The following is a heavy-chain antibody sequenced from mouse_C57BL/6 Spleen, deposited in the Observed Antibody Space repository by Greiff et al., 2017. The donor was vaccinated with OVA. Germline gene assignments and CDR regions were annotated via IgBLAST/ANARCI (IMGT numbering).Heavy chain of an antibody. V-gene: IGHV1-69*01. J-gene: IGHJ1*03. D-gene: IGHD2-1*01. CDR2: IDPSDSYT. CDR1: GYTFTSYW. CDR3: ARSPFGNYRYFDV. Sequence: QVQLQQSGAELVMPGASVKLSCKASGYTFTSYWMHWVKQRPGQGLEWIGEIDPSDSYTNYNQKFKGKSTLTVDKSSSTAYMQLSSLTSEDSAVYYCARSPFGNYRYFDVWGTGTTVTVSS.